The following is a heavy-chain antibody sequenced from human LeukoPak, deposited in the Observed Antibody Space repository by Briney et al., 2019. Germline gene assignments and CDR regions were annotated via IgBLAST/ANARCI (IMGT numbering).Heavy chain of an antibody. J-gene: IGHJ4*02. CDR3: ARLGYSYGHFDY. V-gene: IGHV4-39*01. Sequence: SETLSLTCTVSGGSISSSSYYWGWIRQPPGKGLEWIGSIYYSGSTYYNPSLKSRVTISVDTSKNQFSLKLSSVTAADTAVYYCARLGYSYGHFDYWGQGTLVTVSS. D-gene: IGHD5-18*01. CDR2: IYYSGST. CDR1: GGSISSSSYY.